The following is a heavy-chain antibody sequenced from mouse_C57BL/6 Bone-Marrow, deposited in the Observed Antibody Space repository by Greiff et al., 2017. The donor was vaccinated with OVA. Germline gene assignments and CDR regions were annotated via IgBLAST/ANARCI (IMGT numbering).Heavy chain of an antibody. CDR1: GYTFTSYW. CDR3: AIWYYYAHFDV. J-gene: IGHJ1*03. V-gene: IGHV1-74*01. CDR2: IHPSASDT. Sequence: VQLVESGAELVKPGASVKVSCKASGYTFTSYWMHWVKQRPGQGLEWIGRIHPSASDTNYNQKFKGKATLTVDKSSSTAYMQLSSLTSEDSAVYYCAIWYYYAHFDVWGTGTTVTVSS. D-gene: IGHD1-1*01.